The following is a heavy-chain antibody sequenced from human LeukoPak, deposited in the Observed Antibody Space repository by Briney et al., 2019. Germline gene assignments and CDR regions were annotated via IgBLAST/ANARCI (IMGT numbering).Heavy chain of an antibody. CDR3: ARVEIATIGGVYYYYYMDV. CDR2: IYYSGST. J-gene: IGHJ6*03. Sequence: PSETLSLTCTVSGGSISSYYWSWIRQPPRKGLEWIGYIYYSGSTNYNPSLKSRTTISVDTSKNQFSLKLTSVAPTEPAVSNSARVEIATIGGVYYYYYMDVWGKGTTVTVSS. D-gene: IGHD5-24*01. V-gene: IGHV4-59*01. CDR1: GGSISSYY.